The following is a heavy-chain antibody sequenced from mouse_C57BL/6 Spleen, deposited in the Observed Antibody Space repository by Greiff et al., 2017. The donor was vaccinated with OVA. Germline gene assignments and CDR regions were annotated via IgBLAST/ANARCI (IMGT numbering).Heavy chain of an antibody. CDR3: ARRRPMDRLLLFAY. CDR2: IHPNSGST. CDR1: GYTFTSYW. Sequence: VQLQQPGAELVKPGASVKLSCKASGYTFTSYWMHWVKQRPGQGLEWIGMIHPNSGSTNYNEKFKGKATLTVDKSSSTAYMQLSSLTSGESAVYSWARRRPMDRLLLFAYWGQGTLVTVSA. J-gene: IGHJ3*01. V-gene: IGHV1-64*01. D-gene: IGHD1-1*01.